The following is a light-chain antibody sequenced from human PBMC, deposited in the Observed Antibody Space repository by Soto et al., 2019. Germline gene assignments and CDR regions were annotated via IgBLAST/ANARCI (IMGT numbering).Light chain of an antibody. CDR2: AAS. J-gene: IGKJ1*01. Sequence: IQMTQSPSTLSASVGDRVTITCRASQGISSYLAWYQQKPGKAPKLLIYAASTLQSGVPSRFSGSGSGTDFTLTISCLQSEDFATYYCQQYYSYLWTFGQGTKVDIK. V-gene: IGKV1-8*01. CDR3: QQYYSYLWT. CDR1: QGISSY.